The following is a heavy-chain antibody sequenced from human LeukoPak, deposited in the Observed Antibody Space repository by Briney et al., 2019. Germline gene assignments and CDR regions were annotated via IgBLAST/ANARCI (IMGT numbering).Heavy chain of an antibody. D-gene: IGHD2-2*01. V-gene: IGHV3-7*04. CDR3: ARGVVPAAANWFDP. Sequence: GGSLRLXCAASGFTFSSYWMSWVRQAPGKGLEWVANIKQDGSEKYYVDSVKGRFTISRDNAKNSLYLQMNSLRAEDTAVYYCARGVVPAAANWFDPWGQGTLVTVSS. CDR2: IKQDGSEK. J-gene: IGHJ5*02. CDR1: GFTFSSYW.